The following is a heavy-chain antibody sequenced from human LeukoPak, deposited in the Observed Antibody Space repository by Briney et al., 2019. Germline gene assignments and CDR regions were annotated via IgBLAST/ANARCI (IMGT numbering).Heavy chain of an antibody. CDR3: TRLGLEGV. J-gene: IGHJ3*01. CDR2: IKSKTAGGTI. V-gene: IGHV3-15*01. CDR1: AFTFSSYS. D-gene: IGHD3-9*01. Sequence: PGGSLRLSCAASAFTFSSYSMNWVRQAPGKGLEWVGRIKSKTAGGTIDYAAPVKGRFTISRDDSNNTLNLQMNSLKTEDTAVYYCTRLGLEGVWGQGTMVTVSS.